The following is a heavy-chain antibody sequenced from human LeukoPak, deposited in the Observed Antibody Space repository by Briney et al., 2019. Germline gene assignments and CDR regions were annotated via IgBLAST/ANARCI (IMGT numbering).Heavy chain of an antibody. V-gene: IGHV4-34*01. CDR2: IYYSGST. Sequence: SETLSLTCAVYGGSFSGYYWGWIRQPPGKGLEWIGSIYYSGSTYYNPSLKSRVTISVDTSKNQFSLKLSSVTAADTAVYYCARPLGYCSSNSCPQSWFDPWGQGTLVTVSS. CDR3: ARPLGYCSSNSCPQSWFDP. CDR1: GGSFSGYY. D-gene: IGHD2-2*01. J-gene: IGHJ5*02.